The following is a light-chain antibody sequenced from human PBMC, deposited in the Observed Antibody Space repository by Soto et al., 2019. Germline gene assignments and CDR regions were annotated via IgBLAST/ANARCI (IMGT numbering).Light chain of an antibody. V-gene: IGLV2-23*02. J-gene: IGLJ1*01. CDR2: EVS. CDR3: CSYAGSSTFGPYV. CDR1: SSDVGSYSL. Sequence: QSALTQPASVSGAPGQSIAISCTGTSSDVGSYSLVSWYQQHPGKAPKLMIYEVSKRPSGVSNRFSGSKSGNTASLTISGLQAEDEADYYCCSYAGSSTFGPYVFGTGTKVPVL.